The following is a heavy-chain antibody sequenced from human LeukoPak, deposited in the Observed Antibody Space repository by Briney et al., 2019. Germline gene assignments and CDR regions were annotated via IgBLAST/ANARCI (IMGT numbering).Heavy chain of an antibody. CDR2: IEQDGSEI. Sequence: GGSLRLSCAVSGFTFRSYWMSWVRQAPGKGLEWVANIEQDGSEIYYVDSVKGRFTTSRDNAKNALYLQMSSLRAEDTAVYYCARDGRSGSYYDFWGQGTLVTVSS. D-gene: IGHD1-26*01. V-gene: IGHV3-7*01. CDR3: ARDGRSGSYYDF. CDR1: GFTFRSYW. J-gene: IGHJ4*02.